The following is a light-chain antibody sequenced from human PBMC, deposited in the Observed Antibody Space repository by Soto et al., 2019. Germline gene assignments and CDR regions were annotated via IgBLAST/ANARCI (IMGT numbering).Light chain of an antibody. CDR1: QSVSSN. CDR2: GAS. CDR3: QQYNNWPRT. Sequence: EIVMTQSPATLSVSPGERATLSCRASQSVSSNLAWYQQKPGQAPRLLIYGASTRATGIPARFSGSGSGTEVPLTISSLQSEEFAVYYCQQYNNWPRTFGQGTKVEIK. V-gene: IGKV3-15*01. J-gene: IGKJ1*01.